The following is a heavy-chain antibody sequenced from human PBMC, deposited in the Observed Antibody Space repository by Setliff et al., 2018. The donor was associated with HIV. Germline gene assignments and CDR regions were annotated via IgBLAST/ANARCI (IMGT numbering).Heavy chain of an antibody. Sequence: SETLSLTCAVSGYSISSGYYWGWIRQPPGKGLEWIGCVYRSGSTFHNPSLESQVTISVDTSKNQFSLKLRSVTAADTAVYYCARGNWGSGWYFDLWGRGTLVTVSS. CDR1: GYSISSGYY. V-gene: IGHV4-38-2*01. CDR3: ARGNWGSGWYFDL. D-gene: IGHD7-27*01. J-gene: IGHJ2*01. CDR2: VYRSGST.